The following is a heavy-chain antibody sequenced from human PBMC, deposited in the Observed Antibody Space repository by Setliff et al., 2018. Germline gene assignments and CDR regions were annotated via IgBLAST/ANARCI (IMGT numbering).Heavy chain of an antibody. J-gene: IGHJ4*02. V-gene: IGHV3-23*01. CDR3: ARDPSSVAARPGY. D-gene: IGHD6-6*01. CDR2: IKDSDYST. Sequence: GGSLRLSCVGSGFTISGYAMTWVRQVPGKGLEWISSIKDSDYSTYYADSVKGRFTISRDNSKNTLYLQMNGLRAEDSALYYCARDPSSVAARPGYWGQGTLVTVSS. CDR1: GFTISGYA.